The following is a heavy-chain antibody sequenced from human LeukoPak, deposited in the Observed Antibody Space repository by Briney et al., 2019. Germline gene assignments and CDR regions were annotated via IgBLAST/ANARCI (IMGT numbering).Heavy chain of an antibody. D-gene: IGHD2-8*01. V-gene: IGHV3-23*01. CDR1: GFTFSSYS. CDR2: ISGSGGST. CDR3: ANNGPYYYYGMDV. J-gene: IGHJ6*02. Sequence: GGSLRLSCAASGFTFSSYSMNWVRQAPGKGLEWVSAISGSGGSTYYADSVKGRFTISRDNSKNTLYLQMNSLRAEDTAVYYCANNGPYYYYGMDVWGQGTTVTVSS.